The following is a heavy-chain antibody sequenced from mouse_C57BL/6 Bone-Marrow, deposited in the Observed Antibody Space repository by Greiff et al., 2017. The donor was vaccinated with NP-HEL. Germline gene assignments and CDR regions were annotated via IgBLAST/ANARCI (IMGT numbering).Heavy chain of an antibody. Sequence: QVQLQQPGAELVMPGASVKLSCKASGYTFTSYWMHWVKQRPGQGLEWIGEIDPSDSYTNYNQKFQGKSTLTVDKSSSTAYMQLSSLTSEDSAVYYCARKGDWGFAYWGQGTLVTVSA. V-gene: IGHV1-69*01. CDR2: IDPSDSYT. CDR3: ARKGDWGFAY. CDR1: GYTFTSYW. J-gene: IGHJ3*01. D-gene: IGHD4-1*01.